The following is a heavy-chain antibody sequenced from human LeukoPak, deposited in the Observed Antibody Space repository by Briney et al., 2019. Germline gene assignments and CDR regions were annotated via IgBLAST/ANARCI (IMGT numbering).Heavy chain of an antibody. J-gene: IGHJ3*02. CDR2: VNPTGGSA. D-gene: IGHD1-26*01. Sequence: GASMKVSCKASGDTFTSYFIHWVRQAPGQGLEWMGTVNPTGGSAFYSQKFQGRVTMTSDTSATTVYMDLSSLRPEDTAVYYCAQGSFSYDAFDIWGQGTVVTVSS. CDR3: AQGSFSYDAFDI. CDR1: GDTFTSYF. V-gene: IGHV1-46*03.